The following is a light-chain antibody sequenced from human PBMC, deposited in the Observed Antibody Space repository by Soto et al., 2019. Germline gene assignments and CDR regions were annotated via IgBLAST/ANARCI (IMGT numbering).Light chain of an antibody. CDR1: QTVSSN. V-gene: IGKV3-15*01. Sequence: EIVMTQSPATLSVSPGERATLSCRASQTVSSNLAWYQQKPGQAPRLLIYVASTRATDIPAKFSGSGSGTEFTLTISRLQSEDFAVFCCQQYHIWPLTFGGGTKVEIK. CDR2: VAS. J-gene: IGKJ4*01. CDR3: QQYHIWPLT.